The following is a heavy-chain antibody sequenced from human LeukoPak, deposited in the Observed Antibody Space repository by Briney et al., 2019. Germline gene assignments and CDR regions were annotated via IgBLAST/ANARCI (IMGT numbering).Heavy chain of an antibody. Sequence: PGGSLRLSCAAAGFSFSSYPMNWVRQAPGKGLESVSHISSDGNTESYVDAPRGRFTMSRDNDKNSLFLLINSLRVEDTAVYYCARDSVNGPFVISLDLWGQGALVTVSS. D-gene: IGHD2-8*01. CDR1: GFSFSSYP. CDR3: ARDSVNGPFVISLDL. J-gene: IGHJ4*02. CDR2: ISSDGNTE. V-gene: IGHV3-48*03.